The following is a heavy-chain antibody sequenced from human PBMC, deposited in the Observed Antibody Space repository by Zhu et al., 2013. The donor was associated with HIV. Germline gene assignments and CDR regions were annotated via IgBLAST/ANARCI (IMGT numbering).Heavy chain of an antibody. CDR2: INPSGGST. D-gene: IGHD2-2*02. Sequence: QVQLVQSGAEVKKPGASVKVSCKASGYTFTSYYMHWVRQAPGQGLEWMGIINPSGGSTSYAQKFQGRVTMTRDTSTSTVYMELSSLRSEDTAVYYCARGYCGSTSCYTDYFDYWGQGTLVTVSS. CDR3: ARGYCGSTSCYTDYFDY. V-gene: IGHV1-46*03. CDR1: GYTFTSYY. J-gene: IGHJ4*02.